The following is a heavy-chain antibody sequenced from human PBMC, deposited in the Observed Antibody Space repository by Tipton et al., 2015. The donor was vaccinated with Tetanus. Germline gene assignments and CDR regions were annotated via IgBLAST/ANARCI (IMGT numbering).Heavy chain of an antibody. Sequence: SLRLSCAASGFTFISYTMTWVRQTPGKGLEWVATISADGTAEHYADSVRGRFPISRDNSKNTLYLQMNSLTTEDTATYYCTRQEDGIDYWGQGTPVTVSS. CDR3: TRQEDGIDY. V-gene: IGHV3-30*03. D-gene: IGHD1-14*01. J-gene: IGHJ4*02. CDR1: GFTFISYT. CDR2: ISADGTAE.